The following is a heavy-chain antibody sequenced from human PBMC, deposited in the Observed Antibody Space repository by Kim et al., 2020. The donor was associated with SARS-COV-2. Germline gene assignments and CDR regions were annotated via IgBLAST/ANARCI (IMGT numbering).Heavy chain of an antibody. V-gene: IGHV3-30*18. CDR2: ISYDGSNK. D-gene: IGHD3-10*01. CDR3: AKDGDYYGSGSYPRD. J-gene: IGHJ1*01. Sequence: GGSLRLSCAASGFTFSSYGMHWVRQAPGKGLEWVAVISYDGSNKYYADSVKGRFTISRDNSKNTLYLQMNSLRAEDTAVYYCAKDGDYYGSGSYPRDWG. CDR1: GFTFSSYG.